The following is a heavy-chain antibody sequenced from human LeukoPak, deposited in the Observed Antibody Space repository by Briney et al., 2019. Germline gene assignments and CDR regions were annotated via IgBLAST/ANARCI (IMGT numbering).Heavy chain of an antibody. Sequence: PSQTLSLTCTVSGGSISSGTCYWTCIRQPAGKGLEWIGRIYTTGSTNYNPSLKSRVTMSTATSKNQFSLKLISVTAADTAVYYCARVTTGGYYNCWGQGTLVTVSS. V-gene: IGHV4-61*02. CDR1: GGSISSGTCY. D-gene: IGHD3-22*01. J-gene: IGHJ4*02. CDR3: ARVTTGGYYNC. CDR2: IYTTGST.